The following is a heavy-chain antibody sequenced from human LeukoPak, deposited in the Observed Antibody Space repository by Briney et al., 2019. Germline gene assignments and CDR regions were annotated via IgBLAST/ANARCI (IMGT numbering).Heavy chain of an antibody. J-gene: IGHJ4*02. V-gene: IGHV4-39*01. Sequence: SETLSLTCIVSGGSISSTTYYWGWIRQPPGKGLEWIGSIYYSGSTWYNPSLKGRVTLSADTSKNQFSMKLTSVTAADTAVYYCARDRACSNGICSYFDYWGQGTVVTVSS. CDR2: IYYSGST. CDR1: GGSISSTTYY. CDR3: ARDRACSNGICSYFDY. D-gene: IGHD2-8*01.